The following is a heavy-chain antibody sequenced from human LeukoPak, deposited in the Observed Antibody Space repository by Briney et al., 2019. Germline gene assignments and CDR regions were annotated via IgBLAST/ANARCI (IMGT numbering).Heavy chain of an antibody. CDR1: GYTFTNYA. Sequence: ASAKVSCKASGYTFTNYAIHWVRQAPGQRLEWMGWINAGNGNTKYSQKFQGRVTITRDTSASTAYMELSSLRSEDTAVYFCASEQHGRFDYWGQGTLATVSS. J-gene: IGHJ4*02. CDR3: ASEQHGRFDY. V-gene: IGHV1-3*01. CDR2: INAGNGNT. D-gene: IGHD6-13*01.